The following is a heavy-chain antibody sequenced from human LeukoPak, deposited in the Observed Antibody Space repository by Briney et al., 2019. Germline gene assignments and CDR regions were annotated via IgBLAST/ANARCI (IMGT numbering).Heavy chain of an antibody. V-gene: IGHV4-59*01. CDR3: ARAGGIAAALDY. CDR2: IYYSGST. D-gene: IGHD6-13*01. CDR1: GGSISSYY. Sequence: PSETLSLTCTVSGGSISSYYWSWIRQPPGKGLEWIGYIYYSGSTNYNPSLKSRVTISVDTSKNQFSLKLSSVTAADTAVYYCARAGGIAAALDYWGQGTLVTVSS. J-gene: IGHJ4*02.